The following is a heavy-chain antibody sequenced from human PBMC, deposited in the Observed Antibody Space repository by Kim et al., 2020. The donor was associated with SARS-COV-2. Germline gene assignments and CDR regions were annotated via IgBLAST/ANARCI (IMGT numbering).Heavy chain of an antibody. CDR3: ARVLGSSWKNDAFDI. Sequence: PSLKSRVTMSVDTSKNQFSLKLSSVTAADTAVYYCARVLGSSWKNDAFDIWGQGTMVTVSS. J-gene: IGHJ3*02. V-gene: IGHV4-4*07. D-gene: IGHD6-13*01.